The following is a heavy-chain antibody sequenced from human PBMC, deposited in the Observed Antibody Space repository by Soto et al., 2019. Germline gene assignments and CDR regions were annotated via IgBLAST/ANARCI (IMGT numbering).Heavy chain of an antibody. CDR1: GDSISSYS. Sequence: SESLSITCAVSGDSISSYSWNGIRQTAGRGLEWIGRVYPSGHTQYRSSFETRVTVSVDMSTNQFFLELRSVTAADTAVYYCARESGENWSYEAYWGQGTQVTVSS. D-gene: IGHD1-7*01. V-gene: IGHV4-4*07. CDR3: ARESGENWSYEAY. J-gene: IGHJ4*02. CDR2: VYPSGHT.